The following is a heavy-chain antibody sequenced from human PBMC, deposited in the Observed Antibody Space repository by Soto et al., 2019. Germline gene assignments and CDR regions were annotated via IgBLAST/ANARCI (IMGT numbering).Heavy chain of an antibody. CDR1: GGTFSSYT. Sequence: QVQLVQSGAEVKKPGSSVQVSCKASGGTFSSYTISWVRQAPGQGLEWMGRIIPILGIANYAQKFQGRDTITADKSTSPAYMELSSLRSEDAAVYYCPRDLGVVDDYWGQGTLVTVSS. V-gene: IGHV1-69*08. J-gene: IGHJ4*02. CDR2: IIPILGIA. D-gene: IGHD2-21*01. CDR3: PRDLGVVDDY.